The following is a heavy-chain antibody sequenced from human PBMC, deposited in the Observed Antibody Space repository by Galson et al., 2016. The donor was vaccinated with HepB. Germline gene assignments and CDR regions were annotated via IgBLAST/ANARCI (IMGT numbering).Heavy chain of an antibody. CDR1: GFSFNDYA. D-gene: IGHD5/OR15-5a*01. V-gene: IGHV3-23*01. J-gene: IGHJ4*02. CDR2: ISRSGDVP. Sequence: SLRLSCAGPGFSFNDYAMNWVRQAPGTGLEWVSCISRSGDVPTYADSVKGRFRISRDNARSTVYLEMNSLRVDDSAVYYCAKVQGGYSVFWGQGMLVSVSS. CDR3: AKVQGGYSVF.